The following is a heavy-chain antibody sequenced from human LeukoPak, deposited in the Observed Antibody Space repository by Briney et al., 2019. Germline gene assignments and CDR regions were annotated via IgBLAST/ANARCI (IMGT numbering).Heavy chain of an antibody. CDR2: IIPILGIA. V-gene: IGHV1-69*04. CDR3: ARVRAQGNAFDI. J-gene: IGHJ3*02. D-gene: IGHD3-10*01. Sequence: SVTVSCKASGGTFSSYAISWVRQAPGQGLEWMGRIIPILGIANYAQKFQGRVTITADKSTSTAYMELSSLRSEDTAVYYCARVRAQGNAFDIWGQGTMVTVSS. CDR1: GGTFSSYA.